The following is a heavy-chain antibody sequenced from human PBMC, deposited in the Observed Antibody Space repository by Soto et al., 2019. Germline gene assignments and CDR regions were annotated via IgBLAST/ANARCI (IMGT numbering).Heavy chain of an antibody. V-gene: IGHV4-34*01. D-gene: IGHD3-3*01. CDR3: ARDAAPYYDFWSGTNWFDP. Sequence: SETLSLTCAVYGGSFSGYYWSWIRQPPGKGLEWIGEINHSGSTNYNPSLKSRVTISVDTSKNQFSLKLSSVTAADTAVYYCARDAAPYYDFWSGTNWFDPWGQGTLVTVSS. CDR2: INHSGST. CDR1: GGSFSGYY. J-gene: IGHJ5*02.